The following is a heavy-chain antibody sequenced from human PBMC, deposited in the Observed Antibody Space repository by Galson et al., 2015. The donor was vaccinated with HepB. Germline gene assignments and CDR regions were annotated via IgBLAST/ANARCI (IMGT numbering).Heavy chain of an antibody. Sequence: SVKVSCKASGYTFTSHGITWVRQAPGQGLEWMGWISTYNGDTYYVQKLQDRVTMTTDTSTSTAYMELRNLRSDDTAVYYCARDKITVTTLYSYNDMDVWGQGTTVTVSS. CDR2: ISTYNGDT. CDR1: GYTFTSHG. V-gene: IGHV1-18*01. J-gene: IGHJ6*02. D-gene: IGHD4-17*01. CDR3: ARDKITVTTLYSYNDMDV.